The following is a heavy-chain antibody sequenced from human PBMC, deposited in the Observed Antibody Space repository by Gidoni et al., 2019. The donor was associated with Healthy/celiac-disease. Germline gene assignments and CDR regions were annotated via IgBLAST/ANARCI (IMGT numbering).Heavy chain of an antibody. J-gene: IGHJ4*02. V-gene: IGHV3-30*18. CDR3: AKVARGGSSDY. D-gene: IGHD2-15*01. CDR1: GVTFSSDG. CDR2: ISYDGNNK. Sequence: QEQMVESGGGVGEPGRSLRLTGAAYGVTFSSDGMHWVRQDPGKGLEWVAVISYDGNNKYYADSVKARFTISRDNSKNTLYLRMNSLGAEDTAVYYCAKVARGGSSDYWGQGTLVTVSS.